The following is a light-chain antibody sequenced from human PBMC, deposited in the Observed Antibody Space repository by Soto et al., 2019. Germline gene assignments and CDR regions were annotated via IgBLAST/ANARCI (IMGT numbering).Light chain of an antibody. CDR3: MSYTSRSSLV. Sequence: QSALTQPASVSGSPGQSITISCTGTSSDVGGYHYVYWYQQHPGKAPKLMIYEVSNQPSGVSNLFSGSQSGNTASLTISGLQAEYEADYYCMSYTSRSSLVFGTGTKVTVL. CDR1: SSDVGGYHY. CDR2: EVS. V-gene: IGLV2-14*01. J-gene: IGLJ1*01.